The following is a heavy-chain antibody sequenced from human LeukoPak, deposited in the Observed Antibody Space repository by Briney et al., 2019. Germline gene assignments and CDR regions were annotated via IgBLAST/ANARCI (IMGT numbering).Heavy chain of an antibody. D-gene: IGHD3-10*01. CDR3: ARGGGYYYGSGSPAGAFDI. CDR1: GGSISSYY. CDR2: IYYSGST. V-gene: IGHV4-59*01. Sequence: PSGTLSLTCTVSGGSISSYYWSWIRQPPGKGLEWIGYIYYSGSTNYNLSLKSRVTISVDTSKNQFSLKLSSVTAADTAVYYCARGGGYYYGSGSPAGAFDIWGQGTMVTVSS. J-gene: IGHJ3*02.